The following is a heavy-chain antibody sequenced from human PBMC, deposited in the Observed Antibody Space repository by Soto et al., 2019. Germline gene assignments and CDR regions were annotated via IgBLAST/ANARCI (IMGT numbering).Heavy chain of an antibody. V-gene: IGHV4-30-2*01. J-gene: IGHJ4*02. D-gene: IGHD1-26*01. CDR3: ARGGGSDSFDY. Sequence: LTCTVSGASITFGGYSWSWIRQTPGKGLEWIGYINHLETTFYNPSFESRLTLSIDRAKNQFSLKLHSMSAADRAVYFCARGGGSDSFDYWGQEILVTVSS. CDR2: INHLETT. CDR1: GASITFGGYS.